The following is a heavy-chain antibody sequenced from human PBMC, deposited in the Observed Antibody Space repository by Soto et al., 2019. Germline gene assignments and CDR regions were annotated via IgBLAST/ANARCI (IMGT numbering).Heavy chain of an antibody. V-gene: IGHV1-69*08. J-gene: IGHJ5*02. Sequence: QVQLVQSGAEVKKPGSSVKVSCKASGGTFSTYTITWVRQAPGQGLEWMGRIIPIIGIINYAQKFQGRVTISADXXXGXXYVELNGLRSDDTAVYYCAGDPDSHYNDSHASSYPWGQGTLVTVSS. D-gene: IGHD4-4*01. CDR3: AGDPDSHYNDSHASSYP. CDR1: GGTFSTYT. CDR2: IIPIIGII.